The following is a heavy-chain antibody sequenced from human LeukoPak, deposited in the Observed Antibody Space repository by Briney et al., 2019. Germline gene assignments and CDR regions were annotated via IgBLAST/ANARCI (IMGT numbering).Heavy chain of an antibody. CDR1: GYTFTSYG. V-gene: IGHV1-18*01. Sequence: GASVKVSCKASGYTFTSYGFSWVRQAPGQGLEWLGWIGASNGYTNYAQKVQGRVTLTTDTSTSTAYMELRSVRSDDTAVYYCARDQPSCSGPSCYTYYYYGMDVWGQGTTVTVSS. CDR2: IGASNGYT. CDR3: ARDQPSCSGPSCYTYYYYGMDV. D-gene: IGHD2-2*02. J-gene: IGHJ6*02.